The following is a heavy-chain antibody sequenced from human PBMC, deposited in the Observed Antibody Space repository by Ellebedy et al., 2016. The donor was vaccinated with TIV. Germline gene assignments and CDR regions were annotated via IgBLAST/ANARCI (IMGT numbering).Heavy chain of an antibody. CDR2: ISAYNGNT. CDR1: AYTFTTYD. CDR3: ARDRPTRYYYGSGTTGDY. Sequence: ASVKVSCXASAYTFTTYDINWVRQAPGQGLECMGWISAYNGNTNYAQKLQGRVTMTTDTSTSTAYMELRSLRSDDTAVYYCARDRPTRYYYGSGTTGDYWGQGTLVTVSS. J-gene: IGHJ4*02. D-gene: IGHD3-10*01. V-gene: IGHV1-18*01.